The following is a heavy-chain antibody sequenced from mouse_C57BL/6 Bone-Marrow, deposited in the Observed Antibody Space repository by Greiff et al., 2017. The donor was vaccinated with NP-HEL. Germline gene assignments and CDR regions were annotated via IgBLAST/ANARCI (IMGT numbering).Heavy chain of an antibody. CDR2: INPNNGGT. D-gene: IGHD1-1*01. CDR1: GYTFTDYN. Sequence: EVKLQESGPELVKPGASVKIPCKASGYTFTDYNMDWVKQSHGKSLEWIGDINPNNGGTIYNQKFKGKATLTVDKSSSTAYMELRSLTSEDTAVYYCARGPLYYYGSSPFAYWGQGTLVTVSA. CDR3: ARGPLYYYGSSPFAY. J-gene: IGHJ3*01. V-gene: IGHV1-18*01.